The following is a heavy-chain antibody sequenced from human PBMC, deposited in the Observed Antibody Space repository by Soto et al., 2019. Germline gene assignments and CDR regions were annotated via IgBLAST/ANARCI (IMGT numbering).Heavy chain of an antibody. Sequence: GGSLRLSCAASGFTFSDYYMSWIRQAPGKGLEWVSYISSSGSTIYYADSVKGRFTISRDNAKNSLYLQMNSLRAEDTAVYYCAREEIFGVKLYYYYYYMDVWGKGTTVTVSS. CDR1: GFTFSDYY. J-gene: IGHJ6*03. V-gene: IGHV3-11*01. CDR2: ISSSGSTI. CDR3: AREEIFGVKLYYYYYYMDV. D-gene: IGHD3-3*01.